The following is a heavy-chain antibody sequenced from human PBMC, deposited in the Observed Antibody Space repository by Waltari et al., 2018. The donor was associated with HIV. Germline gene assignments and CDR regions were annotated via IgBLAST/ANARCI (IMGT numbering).Heavy chain of an antibody. CDR2: INYSGTT. J-gene: IGHJ4*02. CDR3: ARVPTITMIRGSQYYFDF. CDR1: GGSTRNGGYY. D-gene: IGHD3-10*01. Sequence: QVQLQESGPGLVQPSQTLSLTCTVSGGSTRNGGYYWSWVRQHPGKGLEWIGYINYSGTTQYNPFLKRRLAISIDTSKNQFSLKMRSVTAADTAVYYCARVPTITMIRGSQYYFDFWGQGTLVTVSS. V-gene: IGHV4-31*03.